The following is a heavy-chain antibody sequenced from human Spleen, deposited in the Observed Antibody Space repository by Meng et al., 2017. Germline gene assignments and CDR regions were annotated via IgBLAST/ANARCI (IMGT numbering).Heavy chain of an antibody. Sequence: GGSLRLSCAASGFTFSNYEVNWVRQAPGKGLEWVAVISYDGSNKYYADSVKGRFTISRDNSKNTLYLQMNSLRAEDTAVYYCAKDTYGSGSYYNPLHFDYWGQGTLVTVSS. J-gene: IGHJ4*02. CDR3: AKDTYGSGSYYNPLHFDY. CDR1: GFTFSNYE. CDR2: ISYDGSNK. D-gene: IGHD3-10*01. V-gene: IGHV3-30*04.